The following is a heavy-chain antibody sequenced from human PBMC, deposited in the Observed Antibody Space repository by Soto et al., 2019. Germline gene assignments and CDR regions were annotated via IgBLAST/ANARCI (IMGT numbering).Heavy chain of an antibody. J-gene: IGHJ4*02. V-gene: IGHV3-23*01. D-gene: IGHD7-27*01. CDR3: AKASVGMWSDFDY. CDR1: GFTFSSYA. CDR2: ISGGGGNT. Sequence: EVQLLESGGGLVQPGESLTLSCAASGFTFSSYAMSWVRQAPGKGLEWVSAISGGGGNTYYAESVKGRFTISRDNSKRTLYLQMNSLRAEDTAIYSGAKASVGMWSDFDYWGQGTLVTVSS.